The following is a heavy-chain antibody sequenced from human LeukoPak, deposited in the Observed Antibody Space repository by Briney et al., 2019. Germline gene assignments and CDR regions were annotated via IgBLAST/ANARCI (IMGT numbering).Heavy chain of an antibody. J-gene: IGHJ5*02. D-gene: IGHD2-2*01. Sequence: KSSETLSLTCTVSGGSISSGGYYWSWIRQHPGKGLEWIGYIYYSGSTCYNPSLKSRVTISVDTSKNQFSLKLSSVTAADTAVYYCAMYCSSTSCYQAVFDPWGQGTLVTVSS. V-gene: IGHV4-31*03. CDR3: AMYCSSTSCYQAVFDP. CDR2: IYYSGST. CDR1: GGSISSGGYY.